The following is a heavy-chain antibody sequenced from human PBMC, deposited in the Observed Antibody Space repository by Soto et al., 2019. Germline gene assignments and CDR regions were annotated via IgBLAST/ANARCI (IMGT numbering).Heavy chain of an antibody. CDR2: ISGNGGRT. J-gene: IGHJ4*02. D-gene: IGHD2-15*01. CDR3: AKDRDCSGGSCYYNY. V-gene: IGHV3-23*01. Sequence: EVQLLESGGGLVQPGGSLRLSCAASRFTFSSYALRWVRQTPGKGLEWVSAISGNGGRTYYADSVKGRFTISRDNSKNTLYLQMNSLRAEDTGVYYCAKDRDCSGGSCYYNYWGQGTLVTVSS. CDR1: RFTFSSYA.